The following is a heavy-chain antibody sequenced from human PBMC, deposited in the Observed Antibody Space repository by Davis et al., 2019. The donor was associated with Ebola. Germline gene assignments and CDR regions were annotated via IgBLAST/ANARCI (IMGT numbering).Heavy chain of an antibody. J-gene: IGHJ4*02. CDR1: FTFRPYS. CDR3: AYGDYGDVAAARAFDY. Sequence: FTFRPYSIPSVRLAPSPGLEWVSSISGSSSYIYYADSVKGRFTISRDNAKNSLYLQMNSLRAEDTGVYYCAYGDYGDVAAARAFDYWGKGTLVTVSS. CDR2: ISGSSSYI. D-gene: IGHD4-17*01. V-gene: IGHV3-21*01.